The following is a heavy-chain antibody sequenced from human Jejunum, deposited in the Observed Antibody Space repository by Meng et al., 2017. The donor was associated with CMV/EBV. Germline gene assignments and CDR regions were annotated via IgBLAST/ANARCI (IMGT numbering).Heavy chain of an antibody. J-gene: IGHJ4*02. CDR2: ILYDGNDK. CDR1: GFIFSTNI. V-gene: IGHV3-30-3*01. D-gene: IGHD3-16*01. Sequence: QVQLMESGGVVVQPGRSLRLSCAASGFIFSTNIIHWVRQAPGKGLEWVACILYDGNDKYYANFAEGRFTISRDNSKSTVYLQINSLRVEDTAVYYCAKDAGGSLDSWGQGALVTVSS. CDR3: AKDAGGSLDS.